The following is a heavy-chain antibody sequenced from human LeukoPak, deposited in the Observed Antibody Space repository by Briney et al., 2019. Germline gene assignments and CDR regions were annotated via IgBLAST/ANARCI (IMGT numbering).Heavy chain of an antibody. CDR1: GFTFSSYA. D-gene: IGHD5-12*01. J-gene: IGHJ4*02. CDR3: AKDSADIVATLILFDY. V-gene: IGHV3-23*01. Sequence: HPGGSLRLSCAASGFTFSSYAMSWVRQAPGKGLEWVSAISGSGGSTYYADSVKGRFTISRDNSKNTLYLQTNSLRAEDTAVYYCAKDSADIVATLILFDYWGQGTLVTVSS. CDR2: ISGSGGST.